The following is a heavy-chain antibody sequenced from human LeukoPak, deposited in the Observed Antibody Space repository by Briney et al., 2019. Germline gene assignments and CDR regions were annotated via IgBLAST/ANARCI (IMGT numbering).Heavy chain of an antibody. CDR1: GFTFSSYW. D-gene: IGHD6-19*01. CDR3: TRVSSGWLILPDY. Sequence: GGSLRLSCAASGFTFSSYWMSWVRQAPGKGLEWVANIKQDGSEKYYVDSVKGRFTISRDNAKNSLYLQMNSLKTEDTAVYYCTRVSSGWLILPDYWGQGTLVTVSS. V-gene: IGHV3-7*03. CDR2: IKQDGSEK. J-gene: IGHJ4*02.